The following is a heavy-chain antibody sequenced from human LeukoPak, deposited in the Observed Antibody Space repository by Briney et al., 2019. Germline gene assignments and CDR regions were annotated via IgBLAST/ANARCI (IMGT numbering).Heavy chain of an antibody. V-gene: IGHV4-34*01. J-gene: IGHJ5*02. D-gene: IGHD6-19*01. CDR2: INHSGST. CDR1: GGSFSGYY. Sequence: SETLSLTCAVYGGSFSGYYWNWIRQPPGKGLEWIGEINHSGSTNYNPSLKSRVTISVDTSKNQFSLKLSSVTAADTAVYYCARDSKSSGWYGDWFDPWGQGTLVTVSS. CDR3: ARDSKSSGWYGDWFDP.